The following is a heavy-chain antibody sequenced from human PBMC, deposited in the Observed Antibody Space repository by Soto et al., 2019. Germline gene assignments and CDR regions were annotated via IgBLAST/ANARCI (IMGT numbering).Heavy chain of an antibody. J-gene: IGHJ6*02. V-gene: IGHV3-73*02. CDR1: GFTFSGSA. Sequence: EVQLVESGGGLVQPGGSLKLSCAASGFTFSGSAVHWVRQASGKGLEWVGRIRSKANNYATAYAASVQVRFTIFRDDLKNTSYLQMNSLKTEDTAVYYCTNPQVYYGMDVWGQGTTVTVSS. CDR2: IRSKANNYAT. CDR3: TNPQVYYGMDV.